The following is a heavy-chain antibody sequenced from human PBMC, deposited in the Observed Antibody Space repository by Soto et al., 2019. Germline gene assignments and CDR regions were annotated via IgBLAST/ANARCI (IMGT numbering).Heavy chain of an antibody. D-gene: IGHD3-22*01. V-gene: IGHV3-7*03. CDR1: GFTFSSYW. CDR3: ARERDDNFSYDSSGTTGY. Sequence: GGSLRLSCAASGFTFSSYWMSWVRQAPGKGLEWVANIKQDGSEKYYVDSVKGRFTISRDNAKNSLYLQMNSLRAEDTAVYYCARERDDNFSYDSSGTTGYWGQGTLATVSS. CDR2: IKQDGSEK. J-gene: IGHJ4*02.